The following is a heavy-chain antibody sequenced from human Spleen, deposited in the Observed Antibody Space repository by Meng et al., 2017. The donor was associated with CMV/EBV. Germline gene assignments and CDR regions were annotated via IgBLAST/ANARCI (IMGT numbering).Heavy chain of an antibody. D-gene: IGHD2-2*01. V-gene: IGHV3-7*01. CDR3: ARDRKTRLPPAYFDY. J-gene: IGHJ4*02. CDR2: IKQDGSEK. Sequence: ETLSLTCAASGFTFSNYWMSWVRQAPGKGLEWVANIKQDGSEKHYVDSVKGRFTISRDNAKNSLYLQMNSLRAEDTAVYYCARDRKTRLPPAYFDYWGQGTLVTVSS. CDR1: GFTFSNYW.